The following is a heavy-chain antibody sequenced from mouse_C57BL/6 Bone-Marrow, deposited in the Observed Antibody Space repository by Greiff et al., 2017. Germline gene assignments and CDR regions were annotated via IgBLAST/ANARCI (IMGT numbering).Heavy chain of an antibody. V-gene: IGHV1-82*01. Sequence: VKLMASGPELVKPGASVKISCKASGYAFSSSWMNWVKQRPGKGLEWIGRIYPGDGDTNYNGKFKGKATLTADKSSSTAYMQLSSLTSEDSAVYFCAWAMDYWGQGTSVTVSS. CDR3: AWAMDY. CDR1: GYAFSSSW. J-gene: IGHJ4*01. CDR2: IYPGDGDT.